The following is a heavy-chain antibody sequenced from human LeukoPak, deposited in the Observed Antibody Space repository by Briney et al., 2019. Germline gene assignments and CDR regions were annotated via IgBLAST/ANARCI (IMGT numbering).Heavy chain of an antibody. CDR3: ARAAGGRQEHY. Sequence: PSETLSLTCAVYGGSFSGYYWSWIRQPPGKGLEWIGEINHSGSTNYNPSLKSRVTISVDTSKNQFSLKLSSVTAADTAVYYCARAAGGRQEHYWGQGTLVTVSS. CDR2: INHSGST. J-gene: IGHJ4*02. CDR1: GGSFSGYY. V-gene: IGHV4-34*01. D-gene: IGHD3-10*01.